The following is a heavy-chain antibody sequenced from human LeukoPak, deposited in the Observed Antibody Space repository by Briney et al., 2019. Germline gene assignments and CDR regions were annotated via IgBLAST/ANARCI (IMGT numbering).Heavy chain of an antibody. CDR2: INPNSGGT. CDR1: GYTFTGHY. D-gene: IGHD1-14*01. CDR3: ARWGIISGQINDY. Sequence: ASVKVSCKASGYTFTGHYMHWVRQAPGQGLEWMGWINPNSGGTNYAQKFQGRVTMTRDTSISTAYMELSRLRSDDTAVYYCARWGIISGQINDYWGQGTLVTVSS. J-gene: IGHJ4*02. V-gene: IGHV1-2*02.